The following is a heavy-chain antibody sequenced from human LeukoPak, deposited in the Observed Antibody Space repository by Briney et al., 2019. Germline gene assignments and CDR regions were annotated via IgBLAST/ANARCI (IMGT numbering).Heavy chain of an antibody. CDR3: ARRAGAYSHPYDY. D-gene: IGHD4/OR15-4a*01. V-gene: IGHV3-53*01. CDR1: GFTVSSNS. CDR2: IYSDNT. J-gene: IGHJ4*02. Sequence: GGSLRLSCTVSGFTVSSNSMSWVRQAPGKGLEWVSFIYSDNTHYSDSVQGRFTISRDNSKNTLYLQMNSLRAEDTAVYYCARRAGAYSHPYDYWGQGTLVTVSS.